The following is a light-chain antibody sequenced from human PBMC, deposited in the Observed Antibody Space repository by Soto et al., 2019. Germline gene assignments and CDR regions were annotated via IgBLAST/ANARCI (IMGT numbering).Light chain of an antibody. V-gene: IGKV3-15*01. CDR1: QTIYSN. CDR3: QQYGNSPQT. J-gene: IGKJ1*01. Sequence: IMMTQSPATLSVSLGERATLSCRAGQTIYSNVAWYQQRPGQAPRLLIYRASTRATGVPARFSGSGSGTEFTLTISRLEPEDFAVYYCQQYGNSPQTFGQGTKVDIK. CDR2: RAS.